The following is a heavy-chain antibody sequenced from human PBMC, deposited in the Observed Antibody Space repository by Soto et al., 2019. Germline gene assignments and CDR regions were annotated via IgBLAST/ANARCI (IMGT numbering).Heavy chain of an antibody. CDR2: IWYDGSNK. D-gene: IGHD6-19*01. Sequence: QVQLVESGVGVVQPGRSLRLSCAASGFTFSSYGMHWVRQAPGKGLEWVAVIWYDGSNKYYADSVKGPFTISRDNSKNTLYLQMTCLSAEDTAVYSCASLGLTGVAGTCYDFDIWGQGKMVIVSS. V-gene: IGHV3-33*01. J-gene: IGHJ3*02. CDR1: GFTFSSYG. CDR3: ASLGLTGVAGTCYDFDI.